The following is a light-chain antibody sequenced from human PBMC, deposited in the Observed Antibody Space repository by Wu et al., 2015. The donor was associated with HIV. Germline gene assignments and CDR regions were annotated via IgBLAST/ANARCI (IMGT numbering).Light chain of an antibody. CDR3: QQSYSTPYT. J-gene: IGKJ2*01. CDR2: VAS. CDR1: RSISNR. Sequence: DIQMTQSPSSLSASVGDRVTITCRASRSISNRLNWYQQKPGEAPRLLISVASTLQGGVPSRFSGSRSGTDFTLTINSLQPEDLATYYCQQSYSTPYTFGQGTKLEIK. V-gene: IGKV1-39*01.